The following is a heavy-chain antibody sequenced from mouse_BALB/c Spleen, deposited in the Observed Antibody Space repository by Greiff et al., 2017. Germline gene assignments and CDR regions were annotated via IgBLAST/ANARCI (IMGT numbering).Heavy chain of an antibody. V-gene: IGHV3-2*02. D-gene: IGHD3-1*01. CDR1: GYSITSDYA. J-gene: IGHJ1*01. Sequence: EVKLMESGPGLVKPSQSLSLTCTVTGYSITSDYAWNWIRQFPGNKLEWMGYISYSGSTSYNPSLKSRISITRDTSKNQFFLQLNSVTTEDTATYYCASVGYIPHFDVWGAGTTVTVSS. CDR3: ASVGYIPHFDV. CDR2: ISYSGST.